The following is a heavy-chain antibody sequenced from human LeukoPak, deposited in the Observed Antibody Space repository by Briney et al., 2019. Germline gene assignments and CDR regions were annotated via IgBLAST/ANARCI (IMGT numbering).Heavy chain of an antibody. CDR2: IRSEGYGGTT. Sequence: GRSLRLSCTASGFSFGDHTMSWVRQAPGKGLEWVGFIRSEGYGGTTEYAASVKGRFTISRDDSKSIAYLQMNSLKTEDTAVYYCTREVLVATIEFDYWGQGTLVTVSS. CDR3: TREVLVATIEFDY. D-gene: IGHD5-12*01. J-gene: IGHJ4*02. CDR1: GFSFGDHT. V-gene: IGHV3-49*04.